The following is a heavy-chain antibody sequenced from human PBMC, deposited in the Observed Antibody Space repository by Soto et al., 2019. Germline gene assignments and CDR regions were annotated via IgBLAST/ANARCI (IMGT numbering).Heavy chain of an antibody. CDR1: GYTFTSYY. D-gene: IGHD5-12*01. CDR2: INPSGGST. Sequence: QVQLVQSGAEVKKPGASVKVSCKASGYTFTSYYMHWVRQAPGQGLEWMGIINPSGGSTSYAQKFQGRVTMTRDTSTSTVYMALSSLRYEDTAVYYCARGKGGYDYHYYDYMDVWGKGTTVTVSS. V-gene: IGHV1-46*03. J-gene: IGHJ6*03. CDR3: ARGKGGYDYHYYDYMDV.